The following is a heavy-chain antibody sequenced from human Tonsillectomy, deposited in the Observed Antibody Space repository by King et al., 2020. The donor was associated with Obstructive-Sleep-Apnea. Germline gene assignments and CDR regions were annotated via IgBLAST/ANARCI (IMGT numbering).Heavy chain of an antibody. CDR3: ARGVQYYDILTRYYNLGDGNYFDY. Sequence: QLVQSGAEVKKPGESLKISCKGSGYSFTSYWIGWVRQMPGKGLEWMGIIYPGDSDTRYSPSFQGQVTISADKSISTAYLQWSSLKASDTAMYYCARGVQYYDILTRYYNLGDGNYFDYWGQGTLVTVSS. CDR2: IYPGDSDT. CDR1: GYSFTSYW. V-gene: IGHV5-51*01. J-gene: IGHJ4*02. D-gene: IGHD3-9*01.